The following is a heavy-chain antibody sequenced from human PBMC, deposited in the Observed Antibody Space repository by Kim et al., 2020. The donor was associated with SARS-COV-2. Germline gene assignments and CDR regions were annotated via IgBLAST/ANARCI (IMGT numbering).Heavy chain of an antibody. D-gene: IGHD3-10*01. V-gene: IGHV4-59*01. CDR3: ARGLDGSGALDY. CDR2: IYYSGST. Sequence: SETLSLTCTVSGGSISSYYWSWIRQPPGKGLEWIGYIYYSGSTNYTPSLKSRVTISVDTSKNQFSLKLSSVTAADTAVYYCARGLDGSGALDYWGQGTLVTVSS. CDR1: GGSISSYY. J-gene: IGHJ4*02.